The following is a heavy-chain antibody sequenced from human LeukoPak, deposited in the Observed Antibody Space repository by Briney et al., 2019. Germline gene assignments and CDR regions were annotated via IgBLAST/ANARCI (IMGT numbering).Heavy chain of an antibody. V-gene: IGHV4-34*01. CDR2: INHSGST. D-gene: IGHD6-13*01. CDR1: GGSFSGYY. Sequence: PSETLSLTCAVYGGSFSGYYWSWIRQPPGKGLEWIGEINHSGSTNYNPSLKSRVTISVDTSKNQFSLKLSSVTAADTAVYYCASPDSSNPPLDYWGQGTLVTVSS. J-gene: IGHJ4*02. CDR3: ASPDSSNPPLDY.